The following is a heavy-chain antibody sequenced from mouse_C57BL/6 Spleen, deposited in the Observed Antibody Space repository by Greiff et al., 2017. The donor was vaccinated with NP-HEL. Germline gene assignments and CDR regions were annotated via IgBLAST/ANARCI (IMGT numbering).Heavy chain of an antibody. D-gene: IGHD2-5*01. J-gene: IGHJ2*01. Sequence: EVQLQQSGPELVKPGASVKISCKASGYTFTDYYMNWVKQSHGKSLEWIGDINPNNGGTSYNQKFKGKATLTVDKSSSTAYMELRSLTSEDSAVYYCAYSNYCDYWGQGTTLTVSS. CDR3: AYSNYCDY. CDR2: INPNNGGT. CDR1: GYTFTDYY. V-gene: IGHV1-26*01.